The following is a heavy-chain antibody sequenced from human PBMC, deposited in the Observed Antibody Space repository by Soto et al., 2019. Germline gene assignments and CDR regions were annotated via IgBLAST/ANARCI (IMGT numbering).Heavy chain of an antibody. Sequence: SETLSLTCAVYGGSFSGYYWSWIRQPPGKGLEWIGEINHSGSTNYNPSLKSRVTISVDTSKNQFSLKLSSVTAADTAVYYCARGESYYGMDVWGQGTTVT. CDR3: ARGESYYGMDV. J-gene: IGHJ6*02. V-gene: IGHV4-34*01. CDR2: INHSGST. D-gene: IGHD3-10*01. CDR1: GGSFSGYY.